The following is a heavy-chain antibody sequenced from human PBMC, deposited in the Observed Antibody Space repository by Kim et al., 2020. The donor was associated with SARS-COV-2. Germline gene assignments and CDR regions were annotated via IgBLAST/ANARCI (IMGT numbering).Heavy chain of an antibody. D-gene: IGHD4-17*01. J-gene: IGHJ4*02. V-gene: IGHV7-4-1*02. CDR3: ARTYGGNSVGIDY. Sequence: YAQGFTGRFVFSLDTSVSTAYLQISSLKAEDTAVYYCARTYGGNSVGIDYWGQGTLVTVSS.